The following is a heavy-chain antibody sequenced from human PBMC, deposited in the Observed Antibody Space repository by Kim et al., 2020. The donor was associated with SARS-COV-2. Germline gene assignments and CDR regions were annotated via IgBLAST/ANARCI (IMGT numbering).Heavy chain of an antibody. CDR1: GFTVSSNY. CDR3: ASRGSGSYYDYYYYGMDV. V-gene: IGHV3-53*01. J-gene: IGHJ6*02. Sequence: GGSLRLSCAASGFTVSSNYMSWVRQAPGKGLEWVSVIYSGGSTYYADSVKGRFTISRDNSKNTLYLQMNSLRAEDTAVYYCASRGSGSYYDYYYYGMDVWGQGTTVTVSS. D-gene: IGHD3-10*01. CDR2: IYSGGST.